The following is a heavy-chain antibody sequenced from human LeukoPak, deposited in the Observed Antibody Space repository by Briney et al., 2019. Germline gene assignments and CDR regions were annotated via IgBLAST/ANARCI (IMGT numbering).Heavy chain of an antibody. Sequence: GGSLRLSCAASGFTFSSYAMSWVRQAPGKGLEWVSAISGSGGSTYYADSVKGRFTISRDNSKNILYLQMNSLRAEDTAVYYCATFGVVIVAPVDYWGQGTLVTVSS. CDR2: ISGSGGST. V-gene: IGHV3-23*01. D-gene: IGHD3-3*01. CDR1: GFTFSSYA. CDR3: ATFGVVIVAPVDY. J-gene: IGHJ4*02.